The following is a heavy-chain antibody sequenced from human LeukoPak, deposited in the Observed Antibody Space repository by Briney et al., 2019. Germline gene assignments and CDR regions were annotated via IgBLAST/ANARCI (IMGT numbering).Heavy chain of an antibody. Sequence: SETLSLTCTVSGGSISSSSYYWGWIRQPPGKGLEWIGEINHSGSTNYNPSLKSRVTISVDTSKNQFSLKLSSVTAADTAVYYCARARIYSGSYYDWGQGTLVTVSS. J-gene: IGHJ4*02. CDR2: INHSGST. V-gene: IGHV4-39*07. CDR1: GGSISSSSYY. D-gene: IGHD1-26*01. CDR3: ARARIYSGSYYD.